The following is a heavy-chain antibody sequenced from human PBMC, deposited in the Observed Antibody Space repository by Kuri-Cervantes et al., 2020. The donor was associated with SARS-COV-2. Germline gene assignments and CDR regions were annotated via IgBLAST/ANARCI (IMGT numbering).Heavy chain of an antibody. CDR1: GFTFSSYA. D-gene: IGHD6-13*01. J-gene: IGHJ3*02. Sequence: GGSLRLSCAASGFTFSSYAMSWVRQALGKGLEWVSSISSSSSYIYYADSVKGRFTISRDNAKNSLYLQMNSLRAEDTAVYYCARERGSSWYSSKAFDIWGQGTMVTVSS. V-gene: IGHV3-21*01. CDR2: ISSSSSYI. CDR3: ARERGSSWYSSKAFDI.